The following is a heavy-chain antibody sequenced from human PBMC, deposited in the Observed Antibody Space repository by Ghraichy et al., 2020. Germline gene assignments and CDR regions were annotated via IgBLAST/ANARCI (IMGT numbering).Heavy chain of an antibody. Sequence: SETLSLTCAVSGGSISGGGNSWSWIRQSQGKGLEWIGYIYPSGITNYNPSLNNRVTMSIGTSKNHFSLKLTSVTAADTAVYYCARDTISGFAMDVWGQGTTVTVSS. V-gene: IGHV4-30-2*06. CDR2: IYPSGIT. CDR3: ARDTISGFAMDV. J-gene: IGHJ6*02. D-gene: IGHD3-22*01. CDR1: GGSISGGGNS.